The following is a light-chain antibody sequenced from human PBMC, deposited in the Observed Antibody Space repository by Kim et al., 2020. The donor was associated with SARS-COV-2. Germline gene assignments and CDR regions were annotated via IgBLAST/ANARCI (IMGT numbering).Light chain of an antibody. CDR2: GAS. Sequence: PGERATLPCRASHSVSSSYLAWYQQKPGQAPRLLIYGASSRATGIPDRFSGSGSGTDFTLTISRLEPEDFAVYYCQQYGSSPPQTFGQGTKVDIK. J-gene: IGKJ1*01. CDR3: QQYGSSPPQT. V-gene: IGKV3-20*01. CDR1: HSVSSSY.